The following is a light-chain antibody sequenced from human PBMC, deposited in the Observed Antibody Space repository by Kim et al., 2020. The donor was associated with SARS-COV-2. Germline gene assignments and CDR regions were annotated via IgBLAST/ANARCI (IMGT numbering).Light chain of an antibody. CDR2: GAS. CDR3: QQYGRSPTT. V-gene: IGKV3-20*01. Sequence: LLTQSPGTLSLSPGERALLSCRARQSVSSSYLAWYQHKPGQSPSLIIHGASSRATGVPDRCRGGGCGTDFTITITRLEPEDFAVYYWQQYGRSPTTFGEGTRREIK. J-gene: IGKJ5*01. CDR1: QSVSSSY.